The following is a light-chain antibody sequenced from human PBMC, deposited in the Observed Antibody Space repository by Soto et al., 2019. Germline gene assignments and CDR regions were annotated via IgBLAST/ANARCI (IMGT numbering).Light chain of an antibody. CDR1: QSIISS. CDR3: QQSYSTIT. V-gene: IGKV1-39*01. CDR2: AAS. Sequence: DIQMTQSPSSLSASVGDRVTITCRASQSIISSLNCYQQKPGKAPELLIYAASSLQSGVPSRFSGSGSGTDFALTISSLQPEDFATYYCQQSYSTITFGQGTRLEIK. J-gene: IGKJ5*01.